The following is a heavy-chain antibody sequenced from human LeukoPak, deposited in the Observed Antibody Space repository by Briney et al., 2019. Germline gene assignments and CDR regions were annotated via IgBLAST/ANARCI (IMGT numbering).Heavy chain of an antibody. D-gene: IGHD1-26*01. CDR1: GGSVSGGNYY. V-gene: IGHV4-39*07. Sequence: SETLSLTCSVSGGSVSGGNYYWAWIRQPPEKGLEWIGTIYYSGSTYYNVSLKSRVTISVDTSKNRFSLNLNSVTAADTAVYYCARLRSPGDFDYWGQGTLVTVSS. J-gene: IGHJ4*02. CDR3: ARLRSPGDFDY. CDR2: IYYSGST.